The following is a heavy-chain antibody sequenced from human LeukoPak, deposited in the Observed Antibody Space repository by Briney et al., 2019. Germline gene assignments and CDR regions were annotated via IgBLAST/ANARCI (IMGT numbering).Heavy chain of an antibody. CDR1: GFTFSNYG. CDR2: ISYDGSNK. V-gene: IGHV3-30*19. D-gene: IGHD3-9*01. Sequence: HPGGSLRLSCAASGFTFSNYGMHRVRQAPGKGLEWVTLISYDGSNKYYTDSVRGRFSISRDNSKTAVYLQMNRLRVDDTAVYYCAREALRYFDYWGQGILVTVSS. J-gene: IGHJ4*02. CDR3: AREALRYFDY.